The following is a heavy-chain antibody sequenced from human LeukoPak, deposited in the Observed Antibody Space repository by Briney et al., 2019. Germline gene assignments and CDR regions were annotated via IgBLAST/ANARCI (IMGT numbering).Heavy chain of an antibody. CDR1: GYTFTSYD. J-gene: IGHJ4*02. CDR3: ATWNYYDSSGHFDY. D-gene: IGHD3-22*01. V-gene: IGHV1-8*03. Sequence: GASVKVSCKASGYTFTSYDINWARQATGQGLEWMGWMNPNSGNTGYAQKFQGRVTITRNTSISTAYMELSSLRSEDTAVYYCATWNYYDSSGHFDYWGQGTLVTVSS. CDR2: MNPNSGNT.